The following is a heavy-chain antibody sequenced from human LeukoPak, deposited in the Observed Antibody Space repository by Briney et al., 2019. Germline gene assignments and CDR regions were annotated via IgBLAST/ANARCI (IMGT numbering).Heavy chain of an antibody. CDR1: GYTFTGYY. CDR3: ARDPNTYYYDSSGPARDY. J-gene: IGHJ4*02. D-gene: IGHD3-22*01. Sequence: ASVKVSCKASGYTFTGYYMHWVRQAPGQGLEWMGWINPNSGGTNYAQKFQGRVTMTRDTSISTAYMELSRPRSDDTAVYYCARDPNTYYYDSSGPARDYWGQGTLVTVSS. CDR2: INPNSGGT. V-gene: IGHV1-2*02.